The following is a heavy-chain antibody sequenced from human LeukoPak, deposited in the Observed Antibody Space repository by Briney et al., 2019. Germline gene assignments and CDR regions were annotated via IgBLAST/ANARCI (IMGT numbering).Heavy chain of an antibody. V-gene: IGHV1-69*01. CDR2: IIPIFGTA. CDR3: ARGPSYYYGSGSYYNIWFYP. Sequence: SVKVSCKASGGTFSSYAISWVRQAPGQGLEWMGGIIPIFGTANYAQKFQGRVTITADESTSTAYMELSSLRSEDTAVYYCARGPSYYYGSGSYYNIWFYPWGQGTLVTVSS. J-gene: IGHJ5*02. CDR1: GGTFSSYA. D-gene: IGHD3-10*01.